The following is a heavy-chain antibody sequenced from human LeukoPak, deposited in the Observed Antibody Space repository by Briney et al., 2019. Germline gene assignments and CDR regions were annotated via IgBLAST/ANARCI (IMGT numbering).Heavy chain of an antibody. CDR3: ATKLYYDSSAVDY. V-gene: IGHV1-24*01. D-gene: IGHD3-22*01. Sequence: ASVKVSCKVSGYTLTELSMHWVRQAPGKGLEWMGGFDPEDGETIYAQKFQGRVTMTEDTSTDTAYMELSSLRSEDTAVYCCATKLYYDSSAVDYWGQGTLVTVSS. J-gene: IGHJ4*02. CDR1: GYTLTELS. CDR2: FDPEDGET.